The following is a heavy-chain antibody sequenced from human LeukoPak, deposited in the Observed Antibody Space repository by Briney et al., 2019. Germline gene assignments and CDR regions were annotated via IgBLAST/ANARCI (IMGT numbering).Heavy chain of an antibody. Sequence: RGESLKISCKGSGYSFTSYWIGWVRQMPGKGLEWMGIIYPSDSDTRYSPSFQGQVTISADKSISTAYLQWSSLKASDTAMYYCARSLGDYYYGMDVWGKGTTVTVSS. CDR3: ARSLGDYYYGMDV. V-gene: IGHV5-51*01. CDR1: GYSFTSYW. D-gene: IGHD3-16*01. J-gene: IGHJ6*04. CDR2: IYPSDSDT.